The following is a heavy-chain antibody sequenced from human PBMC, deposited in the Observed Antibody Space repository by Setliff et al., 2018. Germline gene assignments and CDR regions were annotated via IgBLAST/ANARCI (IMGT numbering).Heavy chain of an antibody. CDR3: ARGRDFWSGYLVY. J-gene: IGHJ4*02. CDR1: GGTFSSYA. V-gene: IGHV1-69*13. D-gene: IGHD3-3*01. CDR2: IIPIFGTA. Sequence: SVKVSCKASGGTFSSYAISWVRQAPGQGLEWMGGIIPIFGTANYAQKFQGRVTITADESTSTAYMELSRLRSDDTAVYYCARGRDFWSGYLVYWGQGTLVTVS.